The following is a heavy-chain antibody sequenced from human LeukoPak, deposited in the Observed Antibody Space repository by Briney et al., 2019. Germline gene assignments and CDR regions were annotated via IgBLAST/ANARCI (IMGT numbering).Heavy chain of an antibody. D-gene: IGHD5-24*01. CDR3: ARGDGYNSGSFDY. CDR2: IYTIGGT. CDR1: GDSISTHY. V-gene: IGHV4-4*07. Sequence: SETLSLTCIVSGDSISTHYWSWIRQPARKGLEWIGRIYTIGGTDYNPSLRSQVTISVDTSKNQFSLKLNSVTAADTAIYYCARGDGYNSGSFDYWGPGTLVTVSS. J-gene: IGHJ4*02.